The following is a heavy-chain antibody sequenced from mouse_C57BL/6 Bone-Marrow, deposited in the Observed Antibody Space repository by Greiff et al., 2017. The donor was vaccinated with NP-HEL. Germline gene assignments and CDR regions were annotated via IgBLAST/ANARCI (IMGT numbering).Heavy chain of an antibody. CDR2: IWWDDDK. J-gene: IGHJ3*01. V-gene: IGHV8-8*01. CDR3: ARIETPNDYGSSYTWFAY. D-gene: IGHD1-1*01. CDR1: GFSLSTFGMG. Sequence: QVTLKVSGPGILQPSQTLSLTCSFSGFSLSTFGMGVGWIRQPAGKGLEWLAHIWWDDDKYYNPALKSRLTISKDTSKNQVFLKIANVDTADTATYYCARIETPNDYGSSYTWFAYWGQGTLVTVSA.